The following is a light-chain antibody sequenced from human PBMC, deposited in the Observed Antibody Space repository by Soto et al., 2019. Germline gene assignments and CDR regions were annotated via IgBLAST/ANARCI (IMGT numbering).Light chain of an antibody. Sequence: IQITQSASTLFASVGDRVTITCRARQSISIWLAWYQQKPGKAPKLLIYDASILESGVPSRFSGSGSGTEFTLTISSLQPDDFATYYCQQYNSYRTFGQGTKVDI. V-gene: IGKV1-5*01. CDR1: QSISIW. CDR2: DAS. J-gene: IGKJ1*01. CDR3: QQYNSYRT.